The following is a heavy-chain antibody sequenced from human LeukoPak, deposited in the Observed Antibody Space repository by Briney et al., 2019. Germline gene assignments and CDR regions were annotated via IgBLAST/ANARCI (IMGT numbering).Heavy chain of an antibody. Sequence: ASVKVSCKASGGTFSSYAISWVRQAPGQGLEWMGGIIPIFGTANYAQKFQGRVTITADESTSTAYMELSSLRSEDTAVYYCAKELWVLLVGATGQFDYWGQGTLVTVSS. V-gene: IGHV1-69*13. J-gene: IGHJ4*02. D-gene: IGHD1-26*01. CDR2: IIPIFGTA. CDR1: GGTFSSYA. CDR3: AKELWVLLVGATGQFDY.